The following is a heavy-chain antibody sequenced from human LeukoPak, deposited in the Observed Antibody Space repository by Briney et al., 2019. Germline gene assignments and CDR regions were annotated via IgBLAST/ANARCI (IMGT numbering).Heavy chain of an antibody. CDR3: ARSLTAAGSHSN. J-gene: IGHJ4*02. CDR1: GYSFTTYW. CDR2: IYPGDSDT. Sequence: KAGESLKISCKGSGYSFTTYWIGWVRQMPGKGLEWMGIIYPGDSDTRYSPSFQGQVTISADKSISTAYLQWSSLKASDTAIYYCARSLTAAGSHSNWGQGTLVTVSS. D-gene: IGHD6-13*01. V-gene: IGHV5-51*01.